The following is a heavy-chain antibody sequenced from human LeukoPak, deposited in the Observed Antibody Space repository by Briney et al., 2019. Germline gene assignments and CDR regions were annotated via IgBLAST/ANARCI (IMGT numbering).Heavy chain of an antibody. Sequence: GRSLRLSCAASGFTFSSYGMHWVRQAPGKGLEWVAVISYDGSNKYYADSVKGRFTISRDNSKNTLYLQMNSLRAGDTAVYYCAKGYSYGEGSIDYWGQGTLVTVSS. CDR1: GFTFSSYG. CDR2: ISYDGSNK. D-gene: IGHD5-18*01. V-gene: IGHV3-30*18. CDR3: AKGYSYGEGSIDY. J-gene: IGHJ4*02.